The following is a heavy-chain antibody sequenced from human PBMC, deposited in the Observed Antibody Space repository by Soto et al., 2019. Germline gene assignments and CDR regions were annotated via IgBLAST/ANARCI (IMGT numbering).Heavy chain of an antibody. D-gene: IGHD3-22*01. V-gene: IGHV1-8*01. J-gene: IGHJ3*02. CDR1: GYTFTSYD. CDR3: AREAPLYYYDSSGYDSPAFDI. Sequence: ASVKVSCKASGYTFTSYDINWVRQVTGQGLEWMGWMNPNSGNTGYAQKFQGRVTMTRNTSISTAYMELSSLRSEDTAVYYCAREAPLYYYDSSGYDSPAFDIWGQGTMVTVSS. CDR2: MNPNSGNT.